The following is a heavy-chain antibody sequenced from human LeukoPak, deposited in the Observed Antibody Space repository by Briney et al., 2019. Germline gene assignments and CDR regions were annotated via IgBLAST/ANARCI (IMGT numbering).Heavy chain of an antibody. V-gene: IGHV1-2*02. CDR3: ARDAVFVVPAAARGWFDP. J-gene: IGHJ5*02. Sequence: ASVKVSCKASGYTFTGYYMHWVRQAPGQGLEWMGWINPNSGGTNYAQKFQGRVTMTRGTSISTAYMELSRLRSDDTAVYYCARDAVFVVPAAARGWFDPWGQGTLVTVSS. CDR2: INPNSGGT. CDR1: GYTFTGYY. D-gene: IGHD2-2*01.